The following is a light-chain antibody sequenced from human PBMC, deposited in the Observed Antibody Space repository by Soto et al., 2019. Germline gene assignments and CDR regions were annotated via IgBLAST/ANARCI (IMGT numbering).Light chain of an antibody. J-gene: IGKJ1*01. V-gene: IGKV3-20*01. CDR2: GAS. Sequence: EIVLTQSPRTLSVSPGDRATLSCRASQSVSRSYLGWYQQKPGQAPRLLMYGASIRAAGGPDRFSGSGSGTEFTLTISRLEPEDFTVYYCHHYETFGQGTKVDIK. CDR3: HHYET. CDR1: QSVSRSY.